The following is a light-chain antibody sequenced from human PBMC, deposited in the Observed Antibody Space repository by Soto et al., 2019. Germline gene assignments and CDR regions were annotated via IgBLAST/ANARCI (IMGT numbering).Light chain of an antibody. V-gene: IGKV3-11*01. J-gene: IGKJ1*01. CDR1: QSVSRT. CDR2: DAS. Sequence: EVVLTQSPATLSLSPGERANLSCRTSQSVSRTLAWYQQKSGQAPRLLIYDASNRATGIPTRFSGSGSGTDFTLNISTLEPEDFAVYYCQQRYNWPQTFGQGTKVEIK. CDR3: QQRYNWPQT.